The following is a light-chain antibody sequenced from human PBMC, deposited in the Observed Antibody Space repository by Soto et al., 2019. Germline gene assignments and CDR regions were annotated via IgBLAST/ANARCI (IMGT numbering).Light chain of an antibody. CDR3: SSYTSSSLS. V-gene: IGLV2-14*01. CDR1: SSDVGGYNY. CDR2: DVS. Sequence: QSVLTQPASVSGSPGQSITISCTGTSSDVGGYNYVSWYQQHPGKAPKLMIYDVSNRPSGVSNRFSGSKSGNTASLTISGLQAEDEADYYCSSYTSSSLSFVGGTKVTVL. J-gene: IGLJ2*01.